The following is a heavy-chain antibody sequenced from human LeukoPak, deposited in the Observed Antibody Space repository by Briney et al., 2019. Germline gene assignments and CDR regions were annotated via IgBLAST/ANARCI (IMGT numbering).Heavy chain of an antibody. V-gene: IGHV4-4*07. CDR3: ARSGNNCFDP. CDR1: GGLVSSYF. CDR2: IYTTENT. J-gene: IGHJ5*02. D-gene: IGHD6-25*01. Sequence: SETLSLTCTVSGGLVSSYFWNWIRQPAGKGLEWIGRIYTTENTNYNPALKSRVTMSVDESKNQFSLRLTSMTAADTAVYFCARSGNNCFDPWGPGILVTVSS.